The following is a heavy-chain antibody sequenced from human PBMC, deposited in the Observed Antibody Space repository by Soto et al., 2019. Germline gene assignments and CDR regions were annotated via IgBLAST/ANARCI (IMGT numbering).Heavy chain of an antibody. D-gene: IGHD4-17*01. CDR3: ARTLYGDNVDY. J-gene: IGHJ4*02. CDR1: GYTFTSYG. V-gene: IGHV1-8*02. CDR2: MNPNSGNT. Sequence: EASVKVSCKASGYTFTSYGISCVRQAPGQGLEWMGWMNPNSGNTGYAQKFQGRVTMTRNTSISTAYMELSSLRSEDTAVYYCARTLYGDNVDYWGQGTLVTVSS.